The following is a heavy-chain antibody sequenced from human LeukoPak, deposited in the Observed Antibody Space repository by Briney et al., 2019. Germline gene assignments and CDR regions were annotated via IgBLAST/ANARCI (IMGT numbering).Heavy chain of an antibody. Sequence: GGSLRLSCAASAFTFSRYWTTWVRQAPGKGLEWVANIKQDGSEKYYVDSVKGRFTISRDNAKNSLYLQMNSLRAEDTAVYYCARGEGILTGYQNWGQGTLVTVSS. J-gene: IGHJ4*02. D-gene: IGHD3-9*01. CDR3: ARGEGILTGYQN. V-gene: IGHV3-7*03. CDR1: AFTFSRYW. CDR2: IKQDGSEK.